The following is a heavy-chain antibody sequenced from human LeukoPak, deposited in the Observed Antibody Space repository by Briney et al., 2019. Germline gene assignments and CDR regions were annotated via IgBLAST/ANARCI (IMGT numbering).Heavy chain of an antibody. Sequence: GGSLRLSCAASGFTVSSNYMSWVRQAPGKGLEWVSVIYSGGSTYYADSVKGRFTISRDNSKNTLYLQMNSLRAEDTAVYYCARETSLSYYYYMDVWGKGTTVTISS. CDR2: IYSGGST. V-gene: IGHV3-66*01. CDR3: ARETSLSYYYYMDV. J-gene: IGHJ6*03. D-gene: IGHD2/OR15-2a*01. CDR1: GFTVSSNY.